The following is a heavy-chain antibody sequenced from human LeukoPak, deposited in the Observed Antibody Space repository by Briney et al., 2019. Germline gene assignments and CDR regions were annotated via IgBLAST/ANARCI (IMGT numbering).Heavy chain of an antibody. V-gene: IGHV4-4*07. CDR3: ARAAKKLRLLEWFTSPFDY. D-gene: IGHD3-3*01. J-gene: IGHJ4*02. CDR2: IYTRGST. Sequence: SETLSLTCTVSGGSISSYYWSWIRQPAGKGLEWIGRIYTRGSTNYNPSLKSRVTMSVDTSKNQFSLKLSSVTAADTAVYYCARAAKKLRLLEWFTSPFDYWGQGTLVTVSS. CDR1: GGSISSYY.